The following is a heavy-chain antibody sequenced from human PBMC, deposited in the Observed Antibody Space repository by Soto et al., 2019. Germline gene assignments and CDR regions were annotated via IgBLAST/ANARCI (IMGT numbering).Heavy chain of an antibody. Sequence: SETLSLTCTVSGGSISSGDYYWSWIRQPPGKGLEWIGYIYYSGSTYYNPSLKSRVTISVDTSKNQFSLKLSSVTAADTAVYYCARENSYDILTGYYNWFDPWGQGTLVTVSS. V-gene: IGHV4-30-4*01. D-gene: IGHD3-9*01. J-gene: IGHJ5*02. CDR3: ARENSYDILTGYYNWFDP. CDR1: GGSISSGDYY. CDR2: IYYSGST.